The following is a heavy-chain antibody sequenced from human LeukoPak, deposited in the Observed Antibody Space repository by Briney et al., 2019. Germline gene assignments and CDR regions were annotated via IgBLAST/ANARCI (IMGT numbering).Heavy chain of an antibody. D-gene: IGHD6-19*01. Sequence: GESLKISCKGSGYRFTTYWIGWVRQMPGKGLEWMGIIYPGDSDTRYSPSFQGQVTISADKSISTAYLQWSSLKASDTAMYYCARQSDGGSGWYFSGYWGQGTLVTVSS. J-gene: IGHJ4*02. CDR3: ARQSDGGSGWYFSGY. CDR2: IYPGDSDT. CDR1: GYRFTTYW. V-gene: IGHV5-51*01.